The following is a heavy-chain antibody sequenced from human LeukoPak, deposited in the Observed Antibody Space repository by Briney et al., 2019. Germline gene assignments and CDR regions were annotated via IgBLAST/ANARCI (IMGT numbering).Heavy chain of an antibody. CDR3: ARGQVPAARGYNWFDT. Sequence: SETLSLTCAVYGWSFNDYYWNWIRQPPGKGLGLDGVINARGDTNYNPSLKSRVTISVDSSKKQFSLRLTSMIAADTALYYCARGQVPAARGYNWFDTWGQRTLVTVSS. D-gene: IGHD2-2*01. CDR2: INARGDT. CDR1: GWSFNDYY. J-gene: IGHJ5*02. V-gene: IGHV4-34*01.